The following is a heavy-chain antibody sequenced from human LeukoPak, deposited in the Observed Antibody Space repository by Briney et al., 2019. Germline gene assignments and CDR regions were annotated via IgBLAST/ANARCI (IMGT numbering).Heavy chain of an antibody. Sequence: GGSLRLPCAASGLTYSSYAMRWVRHAPGKGLEWVSAISCNCGSTYYADSVEGRFTISRENSKNTLYLQMNSLRAEDPAVYFWAKLGAGIIFLYYHYMDVWGKGTTVTVSS. J-gene: IGHJ6*03. CDR3: AKLGAGIIFLYYHYMDV. CDR2: ISCNCGST. V-gene: IGHV3-23*01. D-gene: IGHD3-16*01. CDR1: GLTYSSYA.